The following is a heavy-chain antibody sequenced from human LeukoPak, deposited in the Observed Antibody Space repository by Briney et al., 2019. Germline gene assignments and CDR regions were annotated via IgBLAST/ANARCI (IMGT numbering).Heavy chain of an antibody. CDR1: GFNFNSYD. V-gene: IGHV3-30*02. Sequence: GGSLRLSCAASGFNFNSYDMQWVRQSLGKWLEWVTFIRYDGSEKYYVDSVEGRFTISRDNSKNTLYLQMNSLRAEDTAVYYCPTSVTGYSSPFYYWGQGTLVTVSP. D-gene: IGHD6-13*01. J-gene: IGHJ4*02. CDR3: PTSVTGYSSPFYY. CDR2: IRYDGSEK.